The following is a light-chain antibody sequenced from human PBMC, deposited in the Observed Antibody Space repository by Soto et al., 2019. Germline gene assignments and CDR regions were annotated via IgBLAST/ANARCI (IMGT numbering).Light chain of an antibody. CDR2: DAA. J-gene: IGKJ2*01. CDR1: QGISTF. CDR3: LQHDNVPT. Sequence: DIQMTQSPSSLSTSVGDRVTITCRASQGISTFLNWYQQKPGKAPKLLITDAATLEAGVPSRFSGSGSGTDFTFTISSLQPEDFATYFCLQHDNVPTFGLGTKLEVK. V-gene: IGKV1-33*01.